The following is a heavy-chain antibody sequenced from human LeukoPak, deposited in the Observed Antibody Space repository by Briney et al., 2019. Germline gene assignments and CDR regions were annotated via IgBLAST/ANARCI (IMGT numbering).Heavy chain of an antibody. D-gene: IGHD3-10*02. CDR2: ISYDGSNK. CDR3: AAAGVFGELLFDY. V-gene: IGHV3-30*03. CDR1: GFTFSSYG. J-gene: IGHJ4*02. Sequence: PGRTLRLSCAASGFTFSSYGMHWVRHAPRAGQERVSVISYDGSNKTYADSAKNRFTISRDNSKKALHLQMNSLRADDTAVYYCAAAGVFGELLFDYWGQGTLVTVSS.